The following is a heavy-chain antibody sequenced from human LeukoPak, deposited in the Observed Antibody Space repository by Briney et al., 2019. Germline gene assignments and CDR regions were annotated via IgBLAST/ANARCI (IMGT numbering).Heavy chain of an antibody. D-gene: IGHD3/OR15-3a*01. CDR3: ARHFGT. CDR1: GGSFRGYY. J-gene: IGHJ4*02. Sequence: SETLSLTCAVYGGSFRGYYWSWIRQPPGKGLEWIGSIYYSGSTYYNPSLKSRVAISVDTSKNQFSLKLRSVTAADTAVYYCARHFGTWGRGTLVTVSS. V-gene: IGHV4-34*01. CDR2: IYYSGST.